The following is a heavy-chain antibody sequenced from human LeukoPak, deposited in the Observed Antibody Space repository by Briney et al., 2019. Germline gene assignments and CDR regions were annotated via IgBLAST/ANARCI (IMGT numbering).Heavy chain of an antibody. V-gene: IGHV1-8*01. CDR2: MNPDSGNT. Sequence: GASVKVSCKASGYTFTSYDINWVRQATGQGLEWMGWMNPDSGNTGYAQKFQGRVTMTRNTSISTAYMELSSLRYEDTAVYYCALGGYRSTTFDYWGQGTLATVSS. CDR3: ALGGYRSTTFDY. J-gene: IGHJ4*02. D-gene: IGHD3-16*02. CDR1: GYTFTSYD.